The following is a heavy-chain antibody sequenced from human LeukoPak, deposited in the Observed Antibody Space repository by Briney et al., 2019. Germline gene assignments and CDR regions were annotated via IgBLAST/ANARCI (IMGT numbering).Heavy chain of an antibody. J-gene: IGHJ4*02. D-gene: IGHD6-6*01. CDR1: GFTFSSYW. V-gene: IGHV3-74*01. CDR3: ARVVSSSSIPYFDY. Sequence: GGSLRLSCAASGFTFSSYWMSWVRQAPGKGLVWVSRINTDGSSTSYADSVKGRFTISRDNAKNTLYLQMNSLRAEDTAVYYCARVVSSSSIPYFDYWGQGTLVTVSS. CDR2: INTDGSST.